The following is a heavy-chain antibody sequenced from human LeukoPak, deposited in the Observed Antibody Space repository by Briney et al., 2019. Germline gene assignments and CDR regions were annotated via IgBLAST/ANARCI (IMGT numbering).Heavy chain of an antibody. D-gene: IGHD2-2*01. CDR1: GYTFTGYY. J-gene: IGHJ5*02. V-gene: IGHV1-2*02. CDR3: ARDGRYCSSTSCYPNWFDP. CDR2: INPNSGGT. Sequence: ASVKVSCKASGYTFTGYYMHWVRQAPGQGLEWMGWINPNSGGTNYAQKFRGRVTMTRDTSISTAYMELSRLRSDDTAVYYCARDGRYCSSTSCYPNWFDPWGQGTLVTVSS.